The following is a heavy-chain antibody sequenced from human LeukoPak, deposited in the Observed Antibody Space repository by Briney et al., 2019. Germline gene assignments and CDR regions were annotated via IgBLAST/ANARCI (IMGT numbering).Heavy chain of an antibody. D-gene: IGHD2-15*01. J-gene: IGHJ4*02. CDR2: INPSRGST. V-gene: IGHV1-46*01. CDR3: AKAPVTTCRGAFCYPFDY. Sequence: ASVKVSCKASGYTFTSYYMHWVRQAPGQGLEWMGIINPSRGSTSQAQTFQGRVTMTRDMSTSTVSMELSSLRSEDTAVYYCAKAPVTTCRGAFCYPFDYWGLGTPVTVSS. CDR1: GYTFTSYY.